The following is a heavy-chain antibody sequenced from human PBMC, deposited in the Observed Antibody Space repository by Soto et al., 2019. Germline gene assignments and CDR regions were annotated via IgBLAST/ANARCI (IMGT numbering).Heavy chain of an antibody. CDR1: GYTFTSYG. J-gene: IGHJ4*02. D-gene: IGHD3-9*01. CDR3: ARDNDILTGYYRKFDY. CDR2: ISAYNGNT. Sequence: ASVKVSCKASGYTFTSYGISWVRQAPGQGLEWMGWISAYNGNTNYAQKLQGRVTMTTDTSTSTAYMELRSLRSDDTAVYYCARDNDILTGYYRKFDYWGQGTLVTVSS. V-gene: IGHV1-18*01.